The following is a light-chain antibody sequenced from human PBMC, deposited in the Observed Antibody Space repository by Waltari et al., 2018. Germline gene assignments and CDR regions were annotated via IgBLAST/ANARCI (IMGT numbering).Light chain of an antibody. CDR2: EVT. J-gene: IGLJ1*01. CDR1: SSDVRPYTY. Sequence: QSALTPPPSASGSPGQSVPIPCPGTSSDVRPYTYVSWYQHHPGKAPKLMIYEVTKRPSGVPDRFSGSKSGNTASLTVSGLQAEDEADYYCSSYAGSNNYVFGTGTKVTVL. CDR3: SSYAGSNNYV. V-gene: IGLV2-8*01.